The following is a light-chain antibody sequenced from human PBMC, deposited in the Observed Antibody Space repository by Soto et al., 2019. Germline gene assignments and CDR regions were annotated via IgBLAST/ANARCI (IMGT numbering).Light chain of an antibody. CDR3: QQTYNVPLT. CDR2: TAS. CDR1: ETISSF. J-gene: IGKJ4*01. Sequence: FQLTQSPSSQSASVGDRVTITCRASETISSFLNWFQHKPGKVPKLLIYTASSLQSGVPSRFSGSGSGTDFTLTISSLQPEDSATYYCQQTYNVPLTFGGGTKVDIK. V-gene: IGKV1-39*01.